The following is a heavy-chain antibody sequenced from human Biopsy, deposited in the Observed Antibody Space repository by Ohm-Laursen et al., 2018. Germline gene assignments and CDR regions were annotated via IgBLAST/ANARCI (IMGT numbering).Heavy chain of an antibody. CDR1: GGSMTGYE. CDR3: ARWTPEYDSSRYYLDAFDI. V-gene: IGHV4-59*12. CDR2: IYYSGGT. Sequence: GTLSLTCSVSGGSMTGYEWSWIRLAPGKGLEWIGYIYYSGGTKYNPSLKSRVTLSMDTSKRQFSLKLSFGTAADTAVYYCARWTPEYDSSRYYLDAFDIWGQGTKVTVSS. D-gene: IGHD3-22*01. J-gene: IGHJ3*02.